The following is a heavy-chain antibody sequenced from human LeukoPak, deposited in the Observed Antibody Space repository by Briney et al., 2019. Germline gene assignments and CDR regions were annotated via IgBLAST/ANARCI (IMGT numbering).Heavy chain of an antibody. Sequence: GGSPRLSCAASGFTFTDAWMHWVCQPPRRGLEWVGLIKSKGGGETTDYAPPVKGRFTILRDDSKNTLYLQMNSLKTEDTAVYNSDWKTTFDFWRVEYWGLGTVVTVSS. V-gene: IGHV3-15*01. D-gene: IGHD3-3*01. J-gene: IGHJ4*02. CDR2: IKSKGGGETT. CDR3: DWKTTFDFWRVEY. CDR1: GFTFTDAW.